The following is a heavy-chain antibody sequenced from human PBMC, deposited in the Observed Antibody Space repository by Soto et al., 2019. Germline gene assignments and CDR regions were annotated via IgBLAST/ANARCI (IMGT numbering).Heavy chain of an antibody. CDR3: ARELQAYCGGDCYSLAFDI. CDR1: GGTFSSYT. J-gene: IGHJ3*02. D-gene: IGHD2-21*01. V-gene: IGHV1-69*08. Sequence: QVQLVQSGAEVKKPGSSVKVSCKASGGTFSSYTISWVRQAPGQGLEWMGRIIPILGIANYAQKFQGRVTITADKSTSTAYMELSSLRSDDTAVYYCARELQAYCGGDCYSLAFDIWGQGTMVTVSS. CDR2: IIPILGIA.